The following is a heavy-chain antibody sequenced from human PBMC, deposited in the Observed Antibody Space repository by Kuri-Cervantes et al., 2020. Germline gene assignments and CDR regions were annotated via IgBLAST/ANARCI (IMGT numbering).Heavy chain of an antibody. CDR1: GGSISSYY. D-gene: IGHD3-9*01. Sequence: SETLSLTCTVSGGSISSYYWNWIRQPPGRGLEWIGYIYNGGSANYNPSLKSRVTISVDTSKNQFSLKLSSVTAADTAVYYCARSFYDILTGYSRFDYWGQGTLVTVSS. CDR3: ARSFYDILTGYSRFDY. V-gene: IGHV4-59*01. CDR2: IYNGGSA. J-gene: IGHJ4*02.